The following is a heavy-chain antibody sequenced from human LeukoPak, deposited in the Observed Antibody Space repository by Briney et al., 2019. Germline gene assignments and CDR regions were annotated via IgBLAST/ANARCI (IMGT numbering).Heavy chain of an antibody. D-gene: IGHD3-10*01. CDR1: GGSMSSGSYY. J-gene: IGHJ4*02. Sequence: SETLSLTCTVSGGSMSSGSYYWSWTRQPAGKGLEWIGRIYTSGSTNYNPSLKSRVTVSVDTSKNQFSLKLSSVTAADTAVYYCARDVGGVDYWGQGTLVTVSS. V-gene: IGHV4-61*02. CDR3: ARDVGGVDY. CDR2: IYTSGST.